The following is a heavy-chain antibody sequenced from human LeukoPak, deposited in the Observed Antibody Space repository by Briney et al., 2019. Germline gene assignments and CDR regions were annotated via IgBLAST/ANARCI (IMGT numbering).Heavy chain of an antibody. V-gene: IGHV3-23*01. D-gene: IGHD6-19*01. CDR2: ISGSGGST. CDR3: ARMFIAVAGTVYDYMDV. Sequence: GGSLRLSCAASGFTFSSYAMSWVRQAPGKGLEWVSKISGSGGSTYYADSVKGRFTISRDNSKNTVYLQMNSLRAEDTAVYYCARMFIAVAGTVYDYMDVWGKGTTVTVSS. J-gene: IGHJ6*03. CDR1: GFTFSSYA.